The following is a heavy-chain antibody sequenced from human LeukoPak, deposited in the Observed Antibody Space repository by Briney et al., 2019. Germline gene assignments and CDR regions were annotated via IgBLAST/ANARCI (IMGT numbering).Heavy chain of an antibody. CDR1: GGTFSSYA. CDR2: IIPIFGTA. J-gene: IGHJ5*02. V-gene: IGHV1-69*01. Sequence: GASVTVSCKASGGTFSSYAISWVRQAPGQGLEWMGGIIPIFGTANYAQKFQGRVTITADESTSTAYMELSSLRSEDTAVYYCARTTYDYGDYLPTANWFDPWGQGTLVTVSS. CDR3: ARTTYDYGDYLPTANWFDP. D-gene: IGHD4-17*01.